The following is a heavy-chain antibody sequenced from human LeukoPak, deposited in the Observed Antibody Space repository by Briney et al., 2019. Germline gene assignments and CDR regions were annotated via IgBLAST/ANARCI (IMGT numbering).Heavy chain of an antibody. Sequence: SETLSLTCTVSGGSISSYYWSWIRQPPGKGLEWIGYIYYSGSTNYNPSLKSRVTLSVDTSKNQFSLKLSSVTAADTAVYYCARAYSSSKTNWYFDLWGRGTLVTVSS. D-gene: IGHD6-13*01. CDR1: GGSISSYY. J-gene: IGHJ2*01. CDR3: ARAYSSSKTNWYFDL. CDR2: IYYSGST. V-gene: IGHV4-59*01.